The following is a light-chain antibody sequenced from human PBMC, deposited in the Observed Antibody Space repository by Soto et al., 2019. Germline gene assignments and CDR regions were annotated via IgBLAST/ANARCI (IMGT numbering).Light chain of an antibody. V-gene: IGKV4-1*01. CDR2: WAS. CDR1: QSVLYSSINKNY. CDR3: QQYYSTQYT. Sequence: DIGMTQSPDSLAVSLGEGATINCKSSQSVLYSSINKNYLAWYQQKPGQPPKLLIYWASTRESGVPDRFSGSGSGTDFTLTISSLQAVDVAVYYCQQYYSTQYTFGQGTRLEIK. J-gene: IGKJ5*01.